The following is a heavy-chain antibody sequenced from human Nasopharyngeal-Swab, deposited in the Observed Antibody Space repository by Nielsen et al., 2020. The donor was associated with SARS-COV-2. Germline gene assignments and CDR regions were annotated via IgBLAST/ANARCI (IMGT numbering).Heavy chain of an antibody. J-gene: IGHJ4*02. CDR3: ARLRVAPSYGFDY. CDR2: ISSSSSYI. CDR1: EFTFSTYT. D-gene: IGHD3-10*01. Sequence: GESLKISCAASEFTFSTYTMNWVRQAQGKGLEWGSSISSSSSYIYYANPVKGRFTISRDNAKNSLYLQMNSLRAEDTAVYYCARLRVAPSYGFDYWGKGTLVTVSS. V-gene: IGHV3-21*01.